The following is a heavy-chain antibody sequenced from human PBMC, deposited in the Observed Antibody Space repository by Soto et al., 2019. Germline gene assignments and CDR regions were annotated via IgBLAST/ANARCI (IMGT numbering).Heavy chain of an antibody. CDR3: AGGRNDRDSTGYYGNFDN. V-gene: IGHV1-8*01. CDR1: GYLFTSYD. D-gene: IGHD3-22*01. CDR2: MNPNSGNT. Sequence: QVKLVQSGAEVKKPGASVKVSGQASGYLFTSYDINWVRQATGQGLEWMGWMNPNSGNTGYAQKFQGIVTMTRNTTISTAYMELSSLRSEDTAVYYCAGGRNDRDSTGYYGNFDNWGQGTLVTVSS. J-gene: IGHJ4*02.